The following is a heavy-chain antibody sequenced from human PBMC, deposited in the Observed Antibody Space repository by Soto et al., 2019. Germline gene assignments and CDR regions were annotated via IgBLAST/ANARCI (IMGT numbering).Heavy chain of an antibody. J-gene: IGHJ6*02. Sequence: QVQLVQSGAEVKKPGASVKVSCKASGYTFTSYGISWVRQALGQGLEWMGWISAYNGNTNYAQKLQGRVTMTTDTSTSTAYMELRSLRSDDTAVYYCAREGWSSSWQDYYYYGMDVWGQGTTVTVSS. CDR3: AREGWSSSWQDYYYYGMDV. CDR2: ISAYNGNT. V-gene: IGHV1-18*01. D-gene: IGHD6-13*01. CDR1: GYTFTSYG.